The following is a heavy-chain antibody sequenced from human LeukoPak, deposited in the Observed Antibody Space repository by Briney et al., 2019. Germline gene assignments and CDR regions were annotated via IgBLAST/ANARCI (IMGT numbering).Heavy chain of an antibody. J-gene: IGHJ4*02. Sequence: SETLSLTCTVPGGSISSYYWSWIRQPAGKGLEWIGRIYTSGSTNYNASLKSRVSMSVDTSKNQFSLKLSSVTAADTAVFYCARENSGSYREFDYWGQGTLVTVSS. V-gene: IGHV4-4*07. CDR3: ARENSGSYREFDY. CDR1: GGSISSYY. CDR2: IYTSGST. D-gene: IGHD1-26*01.